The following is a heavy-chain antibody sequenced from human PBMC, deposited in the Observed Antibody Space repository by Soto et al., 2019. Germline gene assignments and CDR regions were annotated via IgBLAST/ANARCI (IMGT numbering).Heavy chain of an antibody. Sequence: VQLVESGGGLVKPGGSLRLSCAASGFTFRSYSMNWVRQAPGKGLEWVSSISSTSSYIYYADSVKGRFTISRDNAKNSLYLAMNSLRAEDTAVYYCASHVDTLWVDYWGQGTLVTVSS. CDR3: ASHVDTLWVDY. V-gene: IGHV3-21*01. CDR1: GFTFRSYS. J-gene: IGHJ4*02. D-gene: IGHD5-18*01. CDR2: ISSTSSYI.